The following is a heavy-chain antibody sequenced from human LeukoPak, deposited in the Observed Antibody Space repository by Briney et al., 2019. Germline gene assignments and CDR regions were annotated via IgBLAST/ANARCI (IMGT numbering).Heavy chain of an antibody. CDR3: ARDRYCGGDCFFDY. CDR1: GFTFSSYW. V-gene: IGHV3-7*01. D-gene: IGHD2-21*02. Sequence: PGGSLRLSCAASGFTFSSYWMSWVRQAPGKGLEWVANIKQDGSEKYYVDSVKGRFTISRDNAKNSLYLQMNSLRAEDTAVYYCARDRYCGGDCFFDYGAQETLATFPS. CDR2: IKQDGSEK. J-gene: IGHJ4*02.